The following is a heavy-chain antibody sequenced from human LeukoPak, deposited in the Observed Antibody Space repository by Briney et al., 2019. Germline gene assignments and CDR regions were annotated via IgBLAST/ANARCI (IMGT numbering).Heavy chain of an antibody. CDR1: GFTFSSYA. CDR3: AKDRGKYFYGMDV. CDR2: ISYDETNE. Sequence: GGSLRLSCTASGFTFSSYAMHWVRQAPGKGPEWVAVISYDETNEYYADSVKGRFTISRDNSKNTLYLQMHSLTDEDTAVYYCAKDRGKYFYGMDVWGQGTTVTVSS. J-gene: IGHJ6*02. V-gene: IGHV3-30*18.